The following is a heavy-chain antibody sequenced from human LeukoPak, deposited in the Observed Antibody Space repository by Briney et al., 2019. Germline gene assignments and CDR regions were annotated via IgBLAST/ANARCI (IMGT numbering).Heavy chain of an antibody. J-gene: IGHJ4*02. CDR2: IHYSGST. D-gene: IGHD6-13*01. CDR1: GGSISSSSYY. V-gene: IGHV4-39*07. CDR3: AREGGRAQQPRDFDY. Sequence: PSETLSLTCTVSGGSISSSSYYWGWIRQPPGKGLEWIGSIHYSGSTNYNPSLKSRVTISVDTSKNQFSLKLSSVTAADTAVYYCAREGGRAQQPRDFDYWGQGTLVTVSS.